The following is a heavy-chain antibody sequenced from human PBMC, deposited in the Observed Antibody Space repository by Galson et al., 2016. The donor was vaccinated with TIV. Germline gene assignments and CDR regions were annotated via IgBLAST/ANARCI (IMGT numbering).Heavy chain of an antibody. D-gene: IGHD2-21*02. CDR1: GDTFSSYP. CDR3: ARLTPCGGDCYYFDR. Sequence: SVKVSCKASGDTFSSYPITWVRQAPGQGLEWMGGIIPISGIADNSQKFQGRVSITADVSTNTVYMELSSLRSEDTAVYYCARLTPCGGDCYYFDRWGQGTLVTVSS. V-gene: IGHV1-69*13. CDR2: IIPISGIA. J-gene: IGHJ4*02.